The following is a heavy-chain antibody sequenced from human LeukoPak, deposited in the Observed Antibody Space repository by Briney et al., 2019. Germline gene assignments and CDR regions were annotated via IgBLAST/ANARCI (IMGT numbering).Heavy chain of an antibody. CDR3: ARGLRTTLGYCSGGSCYRALPY. CDR2: MNPNSGNT. CDR1: GYTFTSYD. Sequence: ASVKVSCKASGYTFTSYDINWVRQGTRQGLEWMGWMNPNSGNTGYAQKFQGRVTMTRNTSISTAYMELSSLRSEDTAVYYCARGLRTTLGYCSGGSCYRALPYWGQGTLVTVSS. V-gene: IGHV1-8*01. D-gene: IGHD2-15*01. J-gene: IGHJ4*02.